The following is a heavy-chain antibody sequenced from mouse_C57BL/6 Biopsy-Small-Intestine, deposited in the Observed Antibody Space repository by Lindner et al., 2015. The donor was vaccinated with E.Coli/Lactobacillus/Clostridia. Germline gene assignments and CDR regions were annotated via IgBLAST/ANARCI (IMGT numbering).Heavy chain of an antibody. CDR2: FYPGSGSI. D-gene: IGHD2-1*01. Sequence: QLQESGAELVKPGASVKLSCKAPGYTFTDYTIHWVKQRSGQGLEWIGWFYPGSGSIKYNEKFKDKATLTADKSSSTVYMELNRLTSEDSAVYFCARHEEGIYYGNFYFDDWGQGTTLTVSS. V-gene: IGHV1-62-2*01. CDR1: GYTFTDYT. CDR3: ARHEEGIYYGNFYFDD. J-gene: IGHJ2*01.